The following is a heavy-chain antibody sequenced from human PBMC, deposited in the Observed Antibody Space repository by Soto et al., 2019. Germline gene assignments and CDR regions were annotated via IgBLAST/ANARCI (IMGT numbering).Heavy chain of an antibody. CDR3: ARERWGYSYGYGVDYYYGMDV. J-gene: IGHJ6*02. V-gene: IGHV6-1*01. CDR1: GDSVSSNSAA. Sequence: PSQTLSLTCVISGDSVSSNSAAWNWIRQSPSRGLEWLGRTYYRSKWYNDYAVSVKSRITINPDTSKNQFSLQLNSVTPEDTAVYYCARERWGYSYGYGVDYYYGMDVWGQGTTVTVSS. D-gene: IGHD5-18*01. CDR2: TYYRSKWYN.